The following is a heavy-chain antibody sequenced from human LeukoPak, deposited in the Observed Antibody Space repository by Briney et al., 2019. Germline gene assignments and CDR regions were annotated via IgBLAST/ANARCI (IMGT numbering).Heavy chain of an antibody. CDR3: ARKRPNYFDY. CDR2: INLDGSQK. J-gene: IGHJ4*02. CDR1: GFTFSNYW. Sequence: GGSLRLSCVASGFTFSNYWMAWVRQAPGKGPEWVADINLDGSQKYYVDSVKGRFTISRDNAENSLYLQMNSLRAEDTALYYCARKRPNYFDYWGQGTLVTVSS. V-gene: IGHV3-7*01.